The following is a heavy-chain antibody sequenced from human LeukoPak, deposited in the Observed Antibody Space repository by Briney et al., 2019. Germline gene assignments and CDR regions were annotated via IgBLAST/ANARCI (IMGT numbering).Heavy chain of an antibody. V-gene: IGHV3-23*01. CDR2: ISGSGGSA. J-gene: IGHJ4*02. D-gene: IGHD3-9*01. CDR1: GFTFSSYS. Sequence: GGSLRLSCAASGFTFSSYSMNWVRQAPGKGLEWVSAISGSGGSAYYADSVKGRFTISRDNSKNTLYLQMNSLRAEDTAVYYCAKDSGLRYFDWLPEFDYWGQGTLVTVSS. CDR3: AKDSGLRYFDWLPEFDY.